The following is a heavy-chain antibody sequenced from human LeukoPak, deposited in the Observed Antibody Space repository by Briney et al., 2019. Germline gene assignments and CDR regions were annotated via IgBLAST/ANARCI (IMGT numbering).Heavy chain of an antibody. V-gene: IGHV7-4-1*02. Sequence: ASVKVSCKASGYTFIRYAINWLRQVPGQGLEWMGWINMYTANPAYAQGFTERFVFSLDTSVSTAYLEISNLKAEDTAVYYCARHDNDDDFDYWGQGTLVTVSS. D-gene: IGHD3-16*01. CDR1: GYTFIRYA. CDR3: ARHDNDDDFDY. J-gene: IGHJ4*02. CDR2: INMYTANP.